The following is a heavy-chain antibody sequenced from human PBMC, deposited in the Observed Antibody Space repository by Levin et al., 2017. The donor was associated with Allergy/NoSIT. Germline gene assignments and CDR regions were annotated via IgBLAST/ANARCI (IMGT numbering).Heavy chain of an antibody. J-gene: IGHJ4*02. D-gene: IGHD4-23*01. CDR3: AFVALDYGGTQADY. CDR1: GFTFSTYW. Sequence: GASVKVSCAASGFTFSTYWMSWVRQAPGKGLEWVANIKQDGSEKYYVDSVKGRFTISSDNAKNSVSLQMNSLRAEDTAVYYCAFVALDYGGTQADYWGQGALVTVSS. CDR2: IKQDGSEK. V-gene: IGHV3-7*01.